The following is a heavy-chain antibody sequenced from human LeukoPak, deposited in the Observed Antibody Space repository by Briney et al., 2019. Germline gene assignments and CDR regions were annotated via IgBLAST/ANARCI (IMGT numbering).Heavy chain of an antibody. CDR1: GGSISSSSYY. J-gene: IGHJ3*02. D-gene: IGHD3-22*01. CDR3: ARPQTRHYDSSGLDAFDI. CDR2: IYYSGST. Sequence: SETLSLTCTVSGGSISSSSYYWGWIRQPPGKGLEWIGSIYYSGSTYYNPSLKSRVTISVDTSKNQFSLKLSSVTAADTAVYYWARPQTRHYDSSGLDAFDIWGQGTMVTVSS. V-gene: IGHV4-39*07.